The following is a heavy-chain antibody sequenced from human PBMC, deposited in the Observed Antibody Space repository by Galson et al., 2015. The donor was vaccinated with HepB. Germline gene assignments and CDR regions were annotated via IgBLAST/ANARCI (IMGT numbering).Heavy chain of an antibody. Sequence: CAISGDSVSRSGTAWGWIRQSPSGSLEWLGRTYYRSKWYNDYAVPVKSRITISPDTSKNQFSLQLNSVTPEDTAVYYCARELGAGSDSWGQGTLVTVSS. CDR3: ARELGAGSDS. V-gene: IGHV6-1*01. D-gene: IGHD3-16*01. CDR2: TYYRSKWYN. J-gene: IGHJ4*02. CDR1: GDSVSRSGTA.